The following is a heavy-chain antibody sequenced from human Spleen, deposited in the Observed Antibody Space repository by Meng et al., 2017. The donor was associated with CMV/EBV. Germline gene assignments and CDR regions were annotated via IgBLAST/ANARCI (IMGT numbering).Heavy chain of an antibody. CDR1: GYTFTGYY. J-gene: IGHJ4*02. D-gene: IGHD4-23*01. CDR2: INPKSGAT. V-gene: IGHV1-2*02. Sequence: KPSGYTFTGYYLHWVRQAPGQGLEWMGWINPKSGATNYAQKFQGRVTMTRDTSISTAYMDLSSLKSDDTAVYYCARGATSVVTPYDYWGQGTLVTVSS. CDR3: ARGATSVVTPYDY.